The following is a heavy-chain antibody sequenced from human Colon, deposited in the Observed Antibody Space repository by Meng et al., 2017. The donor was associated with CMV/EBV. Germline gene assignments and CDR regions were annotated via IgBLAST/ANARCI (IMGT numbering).Heavy chain of an antibody. Sequence: GESLKISCAASGFTFSSYWMHWVRQAPGKGLVWVSRINSDGSSTSYADSVKGRFTISRDNAKNTLYLQMNSLQTEDTAVYYCTRYGVGSAVGYWGQGTLVTVSS. CDR3: TRYGVGSAVGY. V-gene: IGHV3-74*01. CDR1: GFTFSSYW. D-gene: IGHD4-17*01. CDR2: INSDGSST. J-gene: IGHJ4*02.